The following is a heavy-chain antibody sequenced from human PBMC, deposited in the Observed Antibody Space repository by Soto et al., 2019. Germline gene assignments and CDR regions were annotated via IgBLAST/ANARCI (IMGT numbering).Heavy chain of an antibody. V-gene: IGHV3-74*01. J-gene: IGHJ5*02. CDR1: AFTFSNYW. Sequence: EVQLVESGGDLVQPGGSLRLSCAASAFTFSNYWMHWVRQAPGKGLVWVSRINGDGSSTIYADSVKGRFTISRDNAKNTLYLQMNSLRDEDTAVYYCARDDYVLRFDPWGQGTLVTVSS. CDR2: INGDGSST. CDR3: ARDDYVLRFDP. D-gene: IGHD3-10*02.